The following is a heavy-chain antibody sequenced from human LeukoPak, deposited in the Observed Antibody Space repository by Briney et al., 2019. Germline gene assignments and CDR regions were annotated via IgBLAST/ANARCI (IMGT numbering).Heavy chain of an antibody. CDR1: GFTFSSYS. D-gene: IGHD6-13*01. CDR3: ARVHSSSWAYFDN. Sequence: PGGSLRLSCAASGFTFSSYSMIWVRQAPAKGLEWVAVISNDGSNKYYADSVKGRFTISRDNSKNTLYLQMDSLRAEDTAVYYCARVHSSSWAYFDNWGQGTLVTVSP. CDR2: ISNDGSNK. J-gene: IGHJ4*02. V-gene: IGHV3-33*01.